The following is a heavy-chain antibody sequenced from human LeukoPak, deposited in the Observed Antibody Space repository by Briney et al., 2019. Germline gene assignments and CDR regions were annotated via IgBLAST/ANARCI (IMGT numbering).Heavy chain of an antibody. V-gene: IGHV4-61*02. CDR1: SGSVNSGSYY. D-gene: IGHD1-26*01. CDR2: IYTSGST. Sequence: SETLSLTCTVSSGSVNSGSYYWSWIRQPTGKGLEWIGRIYTSGSTNYNPSLKSRVTMSVDTSKNQFSLKLSSVTAADTAVYYCPGGGLGANPFDYWGQGTLVTVSS. CDR3: PGGGLGANPFDY. J-gene: IGHJ4*02.